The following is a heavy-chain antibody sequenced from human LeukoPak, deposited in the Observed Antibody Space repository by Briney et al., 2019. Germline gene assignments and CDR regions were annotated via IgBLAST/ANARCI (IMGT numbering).Heavy chain of an antibody. Sequence: ASVKVSCKASGYTFTSYGISWVRQAPGQGLEWMGWISAYNGNTNYAQKLQGRVTMTTNTSTSTAYMELRSLRSDATAVYYCARELLRFLEWLTPNYYYYGMDVWGQGTTVTVSS. CDR1: GYTFTSYG. V-gene: IGHV1-18*01. CDR2: ISAYNGNT. D-gene: IGHD3-3*01. J-gene: IGHJ6*02. CDR3: ARELLRFLEWLTPNYYYYGMDV.